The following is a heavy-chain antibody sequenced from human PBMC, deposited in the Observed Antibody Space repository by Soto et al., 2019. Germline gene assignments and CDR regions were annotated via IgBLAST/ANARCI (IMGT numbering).Heavy chain of an antibody. CDR1: GDSVSSNSAA. V-gene: IGHV6-1*01. D-gene: IGHD1-20*01. CDR3: ARDLPPYINGETSWFDP. CDR2: TYFRSKWYN. Sequence: PSQTLSLTCAISGDSVSSNSAAWNWIRQSPSRGLEWLGRTYFRSKWYNDYAVSVKSRITINADTSKNQFSLQLSSATPEDTAVYYFARDLPPYINGETSWFDPWGQGTLVTVSS. J-gene: IGHJ5*02.